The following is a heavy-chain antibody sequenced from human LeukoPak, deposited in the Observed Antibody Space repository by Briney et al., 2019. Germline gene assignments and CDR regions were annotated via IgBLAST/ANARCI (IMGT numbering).Heavy chain of an antibody. CDR1: GGTFSSYA. Sequence: EASVKVSCKASGGTFSSYAISWVRQAPGQGLEWMGRININSGGTSYAQKFQGRVTLTRDTSITTAFMELSRLRSDDTAVYYCARDSGITGTTGAIDYWGQGTLVTVSS. J-gene: IGHJ4*02. D-gene: IGHD1-20*01. CDR2: ININSGGT. CDR3: ARDSGITGTTGAIDY. V-gene: IGHV1-2*06.